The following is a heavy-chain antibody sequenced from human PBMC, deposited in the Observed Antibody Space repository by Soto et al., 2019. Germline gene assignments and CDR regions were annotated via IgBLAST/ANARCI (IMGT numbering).Heavy chain of an antibody. J-gene: IGHJ6*02. CDR1: GYTFTTYG. Sequence: QVQLVQSGAEVKQPGASVKVSCEASGYTFTTYGISWVRQASGHGLEWMGWINGYTGNTKYAQRFQGRVTVTRDTSASTDYMEVGSLRSDVTALYYCAREDIATRTQYYNGMAVWGQGTTVTVSS. V-gene: IGHV1-18*04. CDR2: INGYTGNT. CDR3: AREDIATRTQYYNGMAV. D-gene: IGHD6-13*01.